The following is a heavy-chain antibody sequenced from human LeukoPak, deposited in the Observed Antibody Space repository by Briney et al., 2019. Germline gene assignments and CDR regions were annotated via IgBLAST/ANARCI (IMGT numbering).Heavy chain of an antibody. Sequence: GGSLRLSCAASGFIFSQYSMNWVRQAPGKGLEWISHIRYTGETFYADSVKGRFTISRDNAKNSLYLQMSNLRAEDTAVYFCARGGGLDVWGQGATVTVSS. CDR3: ARGGGLDV. J-gene: IGHJ6*02. V-gene: IGHV3-48*04. CDR1: GFIFSQYS. D-gene: IGHD3-16*01. CDR2: IRYTGET.